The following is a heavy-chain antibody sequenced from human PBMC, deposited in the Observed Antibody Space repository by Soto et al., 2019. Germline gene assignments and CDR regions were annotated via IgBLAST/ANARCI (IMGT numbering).Heavy chain of an antibody. J-gene: IGHJ3*01. CDR3: ARDSYERIGVGVNDTFDV. Sequence: QLHLQESGPGLVRPSQTLSLTCPVSGGSVGSGDFSWSWIRQPLGKGLEWVGWIYSSGSTNYIPSLRGRVTVSIYRSKNQISLMLTSVTAADTAVYYCARDSYERIGVGVNDTFDVWGQGTVVTVSS. D-gene: IGHD3-10*01. CDR2: IYSSGST. V-gene: IGHV4-30-2*01. CDR1: GGSVGSGDFS.